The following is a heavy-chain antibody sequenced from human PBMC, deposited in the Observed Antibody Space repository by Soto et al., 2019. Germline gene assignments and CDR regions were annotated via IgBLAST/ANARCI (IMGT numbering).Heavy chain of an antibody. CDR2: IIPIFGTA. Sequence: QVQLVQSGAEVKKPGSSVKVSCKASGGTFSSYAISWVRQAPGQGLEWMGGIIPIFGTANYAQKFQGRVTSTADEASSTADMELSSLRSEDTAVYYCARDGEYQLLYAAYGSYYYDGMDVWGQGTTVTVSS. CDR3: ARDGEYQLLYAAYGSYYYDGMDV. D-gene: IGHD2-2*02. J-gene: IGHJ6*02. V-gene: IGHV1-69*01. CDR1: GGTFSSYA.